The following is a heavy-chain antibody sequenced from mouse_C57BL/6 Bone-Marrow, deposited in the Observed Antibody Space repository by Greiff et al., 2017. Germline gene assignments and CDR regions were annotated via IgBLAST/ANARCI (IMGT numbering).Heavy chain of an antibody. CDR1: GFNIKDDY. CDR3: TTRLLRPFAY. CDR2: IDPENGDT. J-gene: IGHJ3*01. D-gene: IGHD2-3*01. V-gene: IGHV14-4*01. Sequence: VQLKESGAELVRPGASVKLSCTASGFNIKDDYMHWVKQRPEQGLEWIGWIDPENGDTEYASKFQGKATITADTSYNTAYLQLSSLTSEDTAVYYCTTRLLRPFAYWGQGTLVTVSA.